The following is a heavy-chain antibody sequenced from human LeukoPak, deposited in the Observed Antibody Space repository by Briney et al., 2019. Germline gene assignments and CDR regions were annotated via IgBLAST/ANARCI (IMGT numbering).Heavy chain of an antibody. J-gene: IGHJ6*03. CDR2: IIPIFGTA. V-gene: IGHV1-69*13. CDR3: ASGNYGGKYYYYYYMDV. Sequence: GASVKVSCKAPGGTFSSYAISWVRQAPGQGLEWMGGIIPIFGTANYAQKFQGRVTITADESTSTAYMELSSLRSEDTAVYYCASGNYGGKYYYYYYMDVWGKGTTVTISS. D-gene: IGHD4-23*01. CDR1: GGTFSSYA.